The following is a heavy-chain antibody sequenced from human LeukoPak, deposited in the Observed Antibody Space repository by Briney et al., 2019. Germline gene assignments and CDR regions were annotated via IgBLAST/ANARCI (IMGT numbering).Heavy chain of an antibody. V-gene: IGHV4-4*09. CDR3: ARGAQTNDY. Sequence: SETLSLTRTVSGGSISSYYWSWIRQPPGKGLEWIGYIYTSGSTNYNPSLKSRVTISVDTSKNQFSLKLSSVTAADTAVYYCARGAQTNDYWGQGTLVTVSS. CDR2: IYTSGST. J-gene: IGHJ4*02. D-gene: IGHD1-26*01. CDR1: GGSISSYY.